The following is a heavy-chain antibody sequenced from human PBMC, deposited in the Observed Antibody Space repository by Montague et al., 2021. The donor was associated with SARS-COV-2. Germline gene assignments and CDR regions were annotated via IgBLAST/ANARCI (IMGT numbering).Heavy chain of an antibody. CDR3: AADYGERDWFDP. J-gene: IGHJ5*02. D-gene: IGHD4-17*01. CDR2: IYYSGST. Sequence: SETLSLTCTVSGGSISSSSYYWGWIRQPPGKGLEWIGSIYYSGSTYNNPSLKSRVTISVDTSKNQFSLKLSSVTAADTAVYYCAADYGERDWFDPWGQGTLVTVSS. V-gene: IGHV4-39*01. CDR1: GGSISSSSYY.